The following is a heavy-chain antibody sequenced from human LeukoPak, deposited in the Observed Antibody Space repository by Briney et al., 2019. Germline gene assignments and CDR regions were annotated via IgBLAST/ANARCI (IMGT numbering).Heavy chain of an antibody. V-gene: IGHV3-33*07. J-gene: IGHJ4*02. CDR1: GFTFSRSA. CDR3: AWGFSCRLKYLDY. CDR2: MWSDGHNK. Sequence: GGSLRLSCAASGFTFSRSAMDWVRLAPGKGLESVPLMWSDGHNKYYADSMKGRFIVSRDSSKNTLFLQMSSLRAEDTAVYYSAWGFSCRLKYLDYWGQGTLVTVSS. D-gene: IGHD3-16*01.